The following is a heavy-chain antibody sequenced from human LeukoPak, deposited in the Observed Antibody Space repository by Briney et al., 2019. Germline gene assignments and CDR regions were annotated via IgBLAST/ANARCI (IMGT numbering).Heavy chain of an antibody. Sequence: GGSLRLSCAASGFTFSSYAMSWVRQAPGKGLEWVSAISGSGGSTYYADSVKGRFTISRDNSKNTMYLEMNSLRAEDTAIYYCARDAGTAWPFDYWGQGALITVSS. CDR1: GFTFSSYA. J-gene: IGHJ4*02. CDR3: ARDAGTAWPFDY. CDR2: ISGSGGST. V-gene: IGHV3-23*01. D-gene: IGHD2-21*02.